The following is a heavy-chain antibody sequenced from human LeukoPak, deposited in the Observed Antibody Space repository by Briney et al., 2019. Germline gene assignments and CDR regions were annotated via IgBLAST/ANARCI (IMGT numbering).Heavy chain of an antibody. CDR3: AKEVVPGTSRSFDY. J-gene: IGHJ4*02. CDR1: GFTFSSHW. V-gene: IGHV3-74*01. CDR2: INSDGSSI. Sequence: GGSLRLSCAASGFTFSSHWMHWVRQAPGKGLVWVSRINSDGSSISYADSVKGRFTISRDTSKNTLYLQMNSLRAEDTAIYYCAKEVVPGTSRSFDYWGQGTLVTVSS. D-gene: IGHD2-2*01.